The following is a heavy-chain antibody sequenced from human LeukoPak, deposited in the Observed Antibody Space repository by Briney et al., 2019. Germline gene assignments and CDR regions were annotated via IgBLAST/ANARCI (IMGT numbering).Heavy chain of an antibody. CDR3: ARDYQTGFTGPGGDF. V-gene: IGHV3-64*01. CDR1: GYRFNNYA. D-gene: IGHD3-9*01. CDR2: INNNGDST. Sequence: GGFLRLSCAASGYRFNNYAIHWFRQAPGKGLEYVSGINNNGDSTYYANSVKGRFTISRDNSKNTLFLQMGSLTSEDTAVYYCARDYQTGFTGPGGDFWGQGTLVTVSS. J-gene: IGHJ4*02.